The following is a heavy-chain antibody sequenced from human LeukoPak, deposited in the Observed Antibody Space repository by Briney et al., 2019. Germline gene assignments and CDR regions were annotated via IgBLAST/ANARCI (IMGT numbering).Heavy chain of an antibody. Sequence: GGSLRLPCAASGFTFSSYSMNWVRQAPGKGLEWVSSISSSSSYIYYADSVKGRFTISRDNAKNSLYLQMNSLRAEDTAVYYCARAFGVAPYYYGMDVWGQGTTVTVSS. D-gene: IGHD3-3*01. V-gene: IGHV3-21*01. CDR1: GFTFSSYS. J-gene: IGHJ6*02. CDR3: ARAFGVAPYYYGMDV. CDR2: ISSSSSYI.